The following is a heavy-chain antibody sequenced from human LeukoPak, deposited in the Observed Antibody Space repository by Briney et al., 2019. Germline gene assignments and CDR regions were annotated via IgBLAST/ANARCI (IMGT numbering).Heavy chain of an antibody. CDR1: GGSFSGYY. D-gene: IGHD2-2*02. CDR3: ARVNGGPFNCSSTSCYTGVRAPFDY. J-gene: IGHJ4*02. CDR2: INHSGST. Sequence: PSETLSLTCAVYGGSFSGYYWSWIRQPPGKGLEWIGEINHSGSTNYNPSLKSRVTISVDTSKNQFSLKLSSVTAADTAVYYCARVNGGPFNCSSTSCYTGVRAPFDYWGQGTLVTVSS. V-gene: IGHV4-34*01.